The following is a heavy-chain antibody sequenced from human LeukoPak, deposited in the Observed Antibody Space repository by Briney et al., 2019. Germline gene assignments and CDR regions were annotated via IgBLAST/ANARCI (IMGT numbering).Heavy chain of an antibody. D-gene: IGHD6-6*01. CDR1: GFSLKTREMA. CDR2: IFWTDEK. V-gene: IGHV2-5*01. J-gene: IGHJ5*01. Sequence: SGPTLVKPTQTLTLTCTFSGFSLKTREMAVSWIRQPPGKALEWLALIFWTDEKHYSPSLESRLTITKDTSKNQVVLTMTNMDPVDTATYYCAHRPIDARPFGSWGQGTLVTVSS. CDR3: AHRPIDARPFGS.